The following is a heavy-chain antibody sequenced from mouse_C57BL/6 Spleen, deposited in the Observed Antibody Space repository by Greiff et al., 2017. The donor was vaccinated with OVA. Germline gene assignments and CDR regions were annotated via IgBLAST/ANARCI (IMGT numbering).Heavy chain of an antibody. Sequence: EVKVVESEGGLVQPGSSMKLSCTASGFTFSDYYMAWVRQVPEKGLEWVANINYDGSSTYYLDSLKSRFIISRDNAKNILYLQMSSLKSEDTATYYCARGDGTGWYFDVWGTGTTVTVSS. CDR3: ARGDGTGWYFDV. CDR1: GFTFSDYY. J-gene: IGHJ1*03. V-gene: IGHV5-16*01. D-gene: IGHD2-3*01. CDR2: INYDGSST.